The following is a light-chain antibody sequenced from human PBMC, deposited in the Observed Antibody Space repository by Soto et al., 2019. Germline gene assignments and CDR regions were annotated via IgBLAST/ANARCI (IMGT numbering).Light chain of an antibody. CDR2: AAS. V-gene: IGKV1-27*01. CDR3: QKYSSVPV. CDR1: QDIRNF. J-gene: IGKJ3*01. Sequence: DIQMTQSPTSLSASVGDRVTITCRASQDIRNFVAWYQQKPGKAPKLLIYAASTLQSGVPSRFSGSGSGTDFTLTFNGLQPEDVATYSCQKYSSVPVFGPGTKVEIK.